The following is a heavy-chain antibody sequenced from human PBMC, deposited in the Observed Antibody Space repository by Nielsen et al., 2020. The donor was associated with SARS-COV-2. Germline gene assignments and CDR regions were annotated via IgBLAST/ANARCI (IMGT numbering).Heavy chain of an antibody. CDR2: IYRSDNS. CDR3: ARGNGWGSYFDY. CDR1: GFSVSRYF. Sequence: GESLKISCAASGFSVSRYFMSWVRQAPGKGLEWLSIIYRSDNSYYADSVKGRFTISRDNSKNTLYLQMNSLRAEDTAVYYCARGNGWGSYFDYWGQGTLVTVSS. J-gene: IGHJ4*02. D-gene: IGHD7-27*01. V-gene: IGHV3-66*03.